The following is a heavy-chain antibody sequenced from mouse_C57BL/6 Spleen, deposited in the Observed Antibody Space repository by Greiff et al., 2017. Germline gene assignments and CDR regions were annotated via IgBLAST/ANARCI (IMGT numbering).Heavy chain of an antibody. Sequence: VQLQQSGAELVKPGASVKLSCTASGFNIKDYYMHWVKQRTEQGLEWIGRIDPEDGETKYAPNFQGKATITADTSSNTSYLQLSSLTSEDTAVYYCAWLCAWFAYWGQGTLVTVSA. CDR3: AWLCAWFAY. CDR1: GFNIKDYY. J-gene: IGHJ3*01. CDR2: IDPEDGET. D-gene: IGHD3-3*01. V-gene: IGHV14-2*01.